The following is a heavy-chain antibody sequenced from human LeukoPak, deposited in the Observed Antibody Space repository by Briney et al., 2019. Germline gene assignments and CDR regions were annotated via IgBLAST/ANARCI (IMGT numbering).Heavy chain of an antibody. CDR2: IYTSGST. J-gene: IGHJ4*02. CDR1: GGFISSGSYY. D-gene: IGHD3-22*01. Sequence: SETLSLTCTVSGGFISSGSYYWSWIRQPAGKGLEWIGRIYTSGSTNYNPSLKSRVTISVDTSKNQFSLKLSSVTAADTAVYYCARDGDDSSGYYSGYWGQGTLVTVSS. V-gene: IGHV4-61*02. CDR3: ARDGDDSSGYYSGY.